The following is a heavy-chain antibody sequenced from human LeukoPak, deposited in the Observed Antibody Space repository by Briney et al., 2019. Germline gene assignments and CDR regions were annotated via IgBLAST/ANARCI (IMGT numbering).Heavy chain of an antibody. CDR2: ISSSSSYI. Sequence: GGSLRLSCAASGFTFGSYSMNWVRQAPGKGLEWVSSISSSSSYIYYADSVKGRFTISRDNAKNSLYLQMNSLRAEDTAVYYCARVPYYYDSSGYYYYFDYWGQGTLVTVSS. V-gene: IGHV3-21*01. D-gene: IGHD3-22*01. CDR3: ARVPYYYDSSGYYYYFDY. CDR1: GFTFGSYS. J-gene: IGHJ4*02.